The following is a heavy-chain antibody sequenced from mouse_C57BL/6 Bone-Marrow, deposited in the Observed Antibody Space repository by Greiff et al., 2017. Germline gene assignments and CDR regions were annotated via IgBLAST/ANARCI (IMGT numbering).Heavy chain of an antibody. CDR3: TTPYYYGRRGYLDY. CDR2: IDPEDGDT. V-gene: IGHV14-1*01. CDR1: GFNIKDYY. Sequence: EVKLMESGAELVRPGASVKLSCTASGFNIKDYYMHWVKQRPEQGLEWIGRIDPEDGDTEYAPKFQGKATMTADTSSNTAYLPLSSLTSEDTAVYYCTTPYYYGRRGYLDYRGQGTTLTVSS. D-gene: IGHD1-1*01. J-gene: IGHJ2*01.